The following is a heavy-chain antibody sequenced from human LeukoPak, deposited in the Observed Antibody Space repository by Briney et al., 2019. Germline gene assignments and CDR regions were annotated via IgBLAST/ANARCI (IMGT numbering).Heavy chain of an antibody. Sequence: SETLSLTCTVSGYSISSGYYWGWIRQPAGKGLEWIGRICTSGSTNYNPSLKSRVTMSVDTSKNQFSLKLSSVTAADTAVYYCARDRSGRFDYWGQGTLVTVSS. CDR1: GYSISSGYY. D-gene: IGHD3-10*01. V-gene: IGHV4-4*07. CDR2: ICTSGST. CDR3: ARDRSGRFDY. J-gene: IGHJ4*02.